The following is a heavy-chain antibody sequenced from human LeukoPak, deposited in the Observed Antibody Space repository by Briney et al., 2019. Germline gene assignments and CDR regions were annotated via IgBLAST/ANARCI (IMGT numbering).Heavy chain of an antibody. J-gene: IGHJ4*02. Sequence: GGSLRLSCAASGFTFSTYAMTWVRQAPGKGLEWVSTISASGNTTYYADSVKGQFTISRDSSKNTLFLQMNSLRAEDTAVYYCARVPDYGDYYFDYWGQGTLVTVSS. D-gene: IGHD4-17*01. V-gene: IGHV3-23*01. CDR1: GFTFSTYA. CDR3: ARVPDYGDYYFDY. CDR2: ISASGNTT.